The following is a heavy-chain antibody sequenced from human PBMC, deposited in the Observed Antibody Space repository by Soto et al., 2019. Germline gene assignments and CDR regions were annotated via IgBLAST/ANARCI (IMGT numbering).Heavy chain of an antibody. Sequence: VASVKVSCKASGYTFTSYAIHWVRQAHGQRLEWMGWINAGNGNTKYSQKFQGRVTITRDTSASTAYMELSSLRSEDTAVYYCARSIVVVTAADYWGQGTLVTVSS. J-gene: IGHJ4*02. CDR2: INAGNGNT. CDR1: GYTFTSYA. V-gene: IGHV1-3*01. CDR3: ARSIVVVTAADY. D-gene: IGHD2-21*02.